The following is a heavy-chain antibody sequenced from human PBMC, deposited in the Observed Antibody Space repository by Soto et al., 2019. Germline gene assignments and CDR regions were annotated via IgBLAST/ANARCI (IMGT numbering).Heavy chain of an antibody. V-gene: IGHV1-2*04. CDR3: ARVLNGYSYGPGRGYYYYGMDV. CDR1: GYTFTGYY. J-gene: IGHJ6*02. D-gene: IGHD5-18*01. CDR2: INPNSGGT. Sequence: ASVKVCCKASGYTFTGYYMQWVRQAPGQGLEWMGWINPNSGGTNYAQKFQGWVTMTRDTSISTAYMELSRLRSDDTAVYYCARVLNGYSYGPGRGYYYYGMDVWGQGTTVTVSS.